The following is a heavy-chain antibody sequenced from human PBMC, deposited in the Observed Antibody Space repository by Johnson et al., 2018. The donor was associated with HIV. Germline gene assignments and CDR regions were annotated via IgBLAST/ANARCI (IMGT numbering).Heavy chain of an antibody. CDR3: ASERTATTQGKWELLGTVAFDI. CDR1: RFTFSNYG. Sequence: QVQLVESGGGVVQPGRSLRLSCATSRFTFSNYGMHWVRQAPGKGLEWVAVISYDGSNKYYADSVKGRFTISRDNSKNPLYLQMNSLRAEDTAVYYSASERTATTQGKWELLGTVAFDIWGQGTMVTVSS. CDR2: ISYDGSNK. V-gene: IGHV3-30*03. J-gene: IGHJ3*02. D-gene: IGHD1-26*01.